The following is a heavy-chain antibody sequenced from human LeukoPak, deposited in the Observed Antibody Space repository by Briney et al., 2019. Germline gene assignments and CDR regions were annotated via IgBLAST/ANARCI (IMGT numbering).Heavy chain of an antibody. D-gene: IGHD6-19*01. CDR3: AKDQGQWLVQGYFDY. Sequence: GGSLRLSCAASGFTFSSYAMSWVRQAPGKGLEWVSAISGSGGSTYYADSVKGRFTISRDNSKNTLYLQMNSLRAEDTAVYYCAKDQGQWLVQGYFDYWGQGTLVTVSS. CDR1: GFTFSSYA. J-gene: IGHJ4*02. V-gene: IGHV3-23*01. CDR2: ISGSGGST.